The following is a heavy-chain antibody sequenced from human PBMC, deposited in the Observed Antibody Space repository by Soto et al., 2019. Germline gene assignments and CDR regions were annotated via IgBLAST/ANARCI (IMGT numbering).Heavy chain of an antibody. D-gene: IGHD6-19*01. CDR2: IRFYNDNT. V-gene: IGHV1-18*01. Sequence: QAQLVQSGAEVKKPGASVKVSCKASGYTFINHGISWVRQAPGQGLEWMGGIRFYNDNTNYAPKFQGRVTMTTDTSTSTARMELRSLRTEDTAVDYCAMYNSGCCPYGMDVWGQGTTVTVSS. CDR1: GYTFINHG. J-gene: IGHJ6*02. CDR3: AMYNSGCCPYGMDV.